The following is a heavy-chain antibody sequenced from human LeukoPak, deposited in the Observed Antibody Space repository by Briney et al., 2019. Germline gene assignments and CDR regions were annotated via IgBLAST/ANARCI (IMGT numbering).Heavy chain of an antibody. CDR1: GFTFGSYA. J-gene: IGHJ4*02. CDR3: ARDHYYGSGSYHIAGGY. D-gene: IGHD3-10*01. V-gene: IGHV3-64*01. Sequence: GGSLRLSCAASGFTFGSYAMHWVRQAPGKGLEYVSAISSNGGSTYYANSVKGRFTISRDNSKNTLYLQMGSLRAEDMAVYYCARDHYYGSGSYHIAGGYWGQGTLVTVSS. CDR2: ISSNGGST.